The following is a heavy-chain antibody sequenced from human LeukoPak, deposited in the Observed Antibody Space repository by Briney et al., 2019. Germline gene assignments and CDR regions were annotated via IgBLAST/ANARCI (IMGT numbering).Heavy chain of an antibody. CDR3: AKDSVLRYFDWSVLPYFDY. CDR1: GFTFNSYA. D-gene: IGHD3-9*01. Sequence: GGSLRLSCAASGFTFNSYAMSWVRQAPGKGLEWVSGISSSGGSTYYADSVKGRFTISRDNSKNTLYLQMNTLRAEDTAVYYCAKDSVLRYFDWSVLPYFDYWGQGTLVTVSS. CDR2: ISSSGGST. J-gene: IGHJ4*02. V-gene: IGHV3-23*01.